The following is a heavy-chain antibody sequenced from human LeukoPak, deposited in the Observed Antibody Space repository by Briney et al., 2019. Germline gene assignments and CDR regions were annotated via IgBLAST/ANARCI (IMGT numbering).Heavy chain of an antibody. D-gene: IGHD1-1*01. Sequence: GGSLRLSCAASGFTFSSSPMSWIRQAPGKGLEWVSYISSSGSTIYYADSVKGRFTISRDNAKNSLYLQMNSLRAEDTAVYYCARAWKWRRLNYYYGMDVWGQGTTVTVSS. V-gene: IGHV3-11*01. CDR3: ARAWKWRRLNYYYGMDV. J-gene: IGHJ6*02. CDR2: ISSSGSTI. CDR1: GFTFSSSP.